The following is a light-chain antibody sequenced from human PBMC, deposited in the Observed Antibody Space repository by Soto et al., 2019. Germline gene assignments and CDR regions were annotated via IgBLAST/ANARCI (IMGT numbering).Light chain of an antibody. J-gene: IGLJ3*02. CDR2: EGS. CDR1: SSDVGSYNL. CDR3: CSYAGSSTP. V-gene: IGLV2-23*01. Sequence: QSALTQPASVSGSPGQSITISCTGTSSDVGSYNLVSWYQQHPGKAPKLMIYEGSKRPSGVSNRFSGSKSGNTASLTISGLQAEAEADYYCCSYAGSSTPFGGGTKLTVL.